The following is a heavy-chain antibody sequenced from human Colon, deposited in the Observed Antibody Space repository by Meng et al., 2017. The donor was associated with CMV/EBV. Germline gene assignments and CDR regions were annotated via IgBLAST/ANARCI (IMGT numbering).Heavy chain of an antibody. V-gene: IGHV1-2*02. CDR1: GYTFSDYY. CDR2: IRSDGSAT. D-gene: IGHD6-19*01. Sequence: QWRLSQSGAGVKEPGAAVKVSCKTSGYTFSDYYMHWVRQAPRQGLEWMGWIRSDGSATNYAQKFRGRVTMTRDASVSTAYMELSGLTSDDTAVYFCVRSSGWSLFDYWGPGALVTVSS. J-gene: IGHJ4*02. CDR3: VRSSGWSLFDY.